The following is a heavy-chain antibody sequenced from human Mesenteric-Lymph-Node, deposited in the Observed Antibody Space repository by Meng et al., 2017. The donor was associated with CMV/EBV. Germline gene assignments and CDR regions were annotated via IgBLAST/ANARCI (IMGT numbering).Heavy chain of an antibody. CDR3: ARDPGAFCSSDTCPHYGMDV. Sequence: GESLKISCAASGFTLRDYDMNWIRQAPGKGLEWVSSITSSGDTIYYTDSVKGRFTISRDNAKNSLSLQMNSLRAEDTAVYYCARDPGAFCSSDTCPHYGMDVWGQGTSVTVSS. V-gene: IGHV3-11*01. CDR1: GFTLRDYD. CDR2: ITSSGDTI. J-gene: IGHJ6*02. D-gene: IGHD2-2*01.